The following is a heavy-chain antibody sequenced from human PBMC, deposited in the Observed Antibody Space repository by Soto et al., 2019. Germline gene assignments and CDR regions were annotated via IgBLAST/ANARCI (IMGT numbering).Heavy chain of an antibody. Sequence: AETLIISCAASGFTFSSQGMHWVRQAPGEGLEWVAVISYDVNNKYYADSVKVRFTISRDNSKNTLHLQMNSLRAEDTAVYYCAKDQGGSGNYLTYYYYYGMDVWGQGTTVTVSS. CDR2: ISYDVNNK. V-gene: IGHV3-30*18. D-gene: IGHD3-10*01. CDR3: AKDQGGSGNYLTYYYYYGMDV. CDR1: GFTFSSQG. J-gene: IGHJ6*02.